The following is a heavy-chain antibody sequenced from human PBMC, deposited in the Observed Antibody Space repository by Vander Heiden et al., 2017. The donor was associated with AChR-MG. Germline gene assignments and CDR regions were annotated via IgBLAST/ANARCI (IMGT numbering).Heavy chain of an antibody. J-gene: IGHJ4*02. CDR3: ARDGGSYAFDY. V-gene: IGHV4-61*01. CDR2: IYYSGST. D-gene: IGHD1-26*01. Sequence: QVQLQESGPGLVKPSATLSLPCTVSGGSVSSGSYYWSGIRQPPGKGLEWIGYIYYSGSTNYNPSLKSRVTISVDTSKNQFSLKLSSVTAADTAVYYCARDGGSYAFDYWGQGTLVTVSS. CDR1: GGSVSSGSYY.